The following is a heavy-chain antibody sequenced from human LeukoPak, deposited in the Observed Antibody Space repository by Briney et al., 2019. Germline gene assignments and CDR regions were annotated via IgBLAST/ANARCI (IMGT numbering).Heavy chain of an antibody. CDR3: LGYSQGVADD. V-gene: IGHV3-64D*09. CDR2: ITSNGDTT. J-gene: IGHJ4*02. Sequence: TGGSLRLSCSASGFTFSNYAMHWVRQAPGKGLEYVSSITSNGDTTYYADALRGRFTISRDNSKNTLYLQMISLRPEDTAVYFCLGYSQGVADDWGLGTLDTVSS. D-gene: IGHD2-15*01. CDR1: GFTFSNYA.